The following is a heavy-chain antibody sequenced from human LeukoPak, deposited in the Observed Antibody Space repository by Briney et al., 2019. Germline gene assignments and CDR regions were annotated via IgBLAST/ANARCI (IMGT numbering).Heavy chain of an antibody. D-gene: IGHD3-10*01. V-gene: IGHV5-51*01. J-gene: IGHJ4*02. CDR2: IYPGDSDI. Sequence: GESLKISCKGSGYSFPSYWIAWVRQMPGKGLEWMGIIYPGDSDIRYSPSFQGQVTISADKSISTAYLQWSSLKASDTAMYFCARVTGSITMIRGIHPGYWGQGTLVTVSS. CDR3: ARVTGSITMIRGIHPGY. CDR1: GYSFPSYW.